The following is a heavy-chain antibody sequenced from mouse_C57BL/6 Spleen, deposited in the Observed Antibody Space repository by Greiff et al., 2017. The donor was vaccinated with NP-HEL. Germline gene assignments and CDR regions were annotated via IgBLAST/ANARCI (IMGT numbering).Heavy chain of an antibody. Sequence: DVHLVESEGGLVQPGSSMKLSCTASGFTFSDYYMAWVRQVPEKGLEWVANINYDGSSTYYLDSLKSRFIISRDNAKNILYLQMSSLKSEDTATYYCARGLPSCWFDYWGQGTTLTVSS. CDR2: INYDGSST. J-gene: IGHJ2*01. CDR1: GFTFSDYY. CDR3: ARGLPSCWFDY. V-gene: IGHV5-16*01.